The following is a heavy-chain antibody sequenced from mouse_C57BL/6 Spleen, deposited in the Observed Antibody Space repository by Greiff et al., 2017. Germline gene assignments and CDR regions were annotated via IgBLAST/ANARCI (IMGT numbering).Heavy chain of an antibody. CDR1: GFSLSTSGMG. J-gene: IGHJ4*01. V-gene: IGHV8-12*01. CDR2: IYWDDDK. CDR3: AGRAGGYDPYAMDY. Sequence: ESGPGILQSSQTLSLTCSFSGFSLSTSGMGVSWIRPPSGKGLVWLAHIYWDDDKRYNPYLKSRTTSSKDTSSNKVCLKITSVDTADTATDYCAGRAGGYDPYAMDYWGQGTSVTVSS. D-gene: IGHD2-3*01.